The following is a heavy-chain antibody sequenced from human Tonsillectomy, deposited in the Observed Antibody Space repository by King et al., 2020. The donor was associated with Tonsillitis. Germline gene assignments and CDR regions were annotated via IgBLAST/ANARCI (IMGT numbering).Heavy chain of an antibody. CDR1: GGSFSNYY. CDR2: IYYSGNT. Sequence: QLQLQESGPGLVKPSETLSLTCTVSGGSFSNYYWSWIRQPPGKGLEWIGYIYYSGNTNYSPSLKSRVTISTDTSKNQFSLKLSSVTAADTAVYYCARGLVPGRPTFDYWGQGTLVTVSS. V-gene: IGHV4-59*01. CDR3: ARGLVPGRPTFDY. J-gene: IGHJ4*02.